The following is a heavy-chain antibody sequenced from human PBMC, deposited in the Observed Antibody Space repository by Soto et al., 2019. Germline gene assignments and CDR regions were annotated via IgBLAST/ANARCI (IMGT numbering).Heavy chain of an antibody. D-gene: IGHD3-9*01. CDR3: ARMEGLATISYYFDF. CDR2: IYYRGNT. J-gene: IGHJ4*02. CDR1: GDSINSDKYY. Sequence: QLQESSPGLVKPSETLSLTCSVSGDSINSDKYYWGWIRPPPGKGLEWIGSIYYRGNTYYTPSLQSRGTISLDKSKSQFSLRLNSVTAGDSAVYFCARMEGLATISYYFDFWGQRAQVTVSS. V-gene: IGHV4-39*01.